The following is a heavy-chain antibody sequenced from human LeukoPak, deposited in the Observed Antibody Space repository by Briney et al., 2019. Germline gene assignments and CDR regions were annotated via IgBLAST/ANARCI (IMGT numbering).Heavy chain of an antibody. CDR1: GFTFNNYA. J-gene: IGHJ4*02. CDR2: IRGGGSAT. CDR3: ARAPGYGAAYYFDY. Sequence: GGSLRLSCAASGFTFNNYAMNWVRQAPGKGLEWVSVIRGGGSATYYADSVKGRFTISRDNSKNTLYLQMNSLRAEDTAVYYCARAPGYGAAYYFDYWGQGTLVTVSS. V-gene: IGHV3-23*01. D-gene: IGHD1-1*01.